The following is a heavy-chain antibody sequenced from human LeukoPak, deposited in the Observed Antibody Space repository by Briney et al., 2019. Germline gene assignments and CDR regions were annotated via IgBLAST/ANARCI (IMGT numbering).Heavy chain of an antibody. J-gene: IGHJ4*02. CDR2: IHISGST. CDR1: GDSISRYY. V-gene: IGHV4-4*07. Sequence: SETLSLTCTVSGDSISRYYWSWIRQPAGKGLEWIGHIHISGSTNYNPSLKSRVTISVDTSKNQLSLELSSVTAADTAVYYCARQTGSGLFILPGGQGTLVTVSS. CDR3: ARQTGSGLFILP. D-gene: IGHD3/OR15-3a*01.